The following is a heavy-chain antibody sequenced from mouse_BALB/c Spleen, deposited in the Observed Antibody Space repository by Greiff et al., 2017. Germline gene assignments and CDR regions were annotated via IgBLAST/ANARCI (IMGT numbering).Heavy chain of an antibody. V-gene: IGHV7-3*02. CDR2: IRNKANGYTT. D-gene: IGHD1-1*01. CDR1: GFTFTDYY. Sequence: EVQLQESGGGLVQPGGSLRLSCATSGFTFTDYYMSWVRQPPGKALEWLGFIRNKANGYTTEYSASVKGRFTISRDNSQSILYLQMNTLRAEDSATYYCARDMSYGSSYLFAYWGQGTLVTVSA. J-gene: IGHJ3*01. CDR3: ARDMSYGSSYLFAY.